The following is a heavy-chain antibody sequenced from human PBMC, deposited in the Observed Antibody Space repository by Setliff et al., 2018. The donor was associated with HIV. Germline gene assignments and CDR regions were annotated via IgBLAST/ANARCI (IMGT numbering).Heavy chain of an antibody. CDR2: INGGIDRP. Sequence: ASVNVSCKASGYIFTNYAIHWVRQAPGQGLEWMGWINGGIDRPEYSEKFQGRVTISRDTSATTAYMELSSLISEDTAVYYCARDRAGDRDYWGQGTLVTVSS. V-gene: IGHV1-3*01. D-gene: IGHD7-27*01. J-gene: IGHJ4*02. CDR1: GYIFTNYA. CDR3: ARDRAGDRDY.